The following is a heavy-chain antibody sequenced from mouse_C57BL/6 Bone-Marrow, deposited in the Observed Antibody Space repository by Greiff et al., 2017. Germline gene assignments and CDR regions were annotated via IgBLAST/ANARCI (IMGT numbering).Heavy chain of an antibody. D-gene: IGHD3-1*01. J-gene: IGHJ4*01. CDR3: ARRHWPGAMDY. Sequence: QVQLKESGPELVKPGASVKLSCKASGYTFTSYDINWVKQRPGQGLEWIGWIYPRDGSTKYNEKFKGKATLTVDTSSSTAYMELHSLTSEDSAVYFCARRHWPGAMDYWGQGTSVTVSA. V-gene: IGHV1-85*01. CDR2: IYPRDGST. CDR1: GYTFTSYD.